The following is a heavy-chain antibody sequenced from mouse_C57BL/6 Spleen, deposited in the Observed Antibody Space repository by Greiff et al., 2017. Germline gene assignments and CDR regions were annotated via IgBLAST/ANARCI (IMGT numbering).Heavy chain of an antibody. CDR1: GFTFSSYA. V-gene: IGHV5-9-1*02. J-gene: IGHJ2*01. CDR2: ISSGGDYI. D-gene: IGHD2-2*01. CDR3: TREGSYYGYDRGYYFDY. Sequence: EVHLVESGEGLVKPGGSLKLSCAASGFTFSSYAMSWVRQTPEKRLEWVAYISSGGDYIYYADTVKGRFTISRDNARNTLYLQMSSLKSEDTAMYYCTREGSYYGYDRGYYFDYWGQGTTLTVSS.